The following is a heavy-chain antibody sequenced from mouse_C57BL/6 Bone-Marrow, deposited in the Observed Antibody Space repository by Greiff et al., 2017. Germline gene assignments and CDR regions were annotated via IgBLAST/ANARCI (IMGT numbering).Heavy chain of an antibody. V-gene: IGHV5-6*02. J-gene: IGHJ3*01. Sequence: EVKLQESGGDLVKPGGSLKLSCAASGFTFSSYGMSWVRQTPDKRLEWVATISSGGSYTYYPDSVKGRFTISRDNAKNTLYLQMSSLKSEDTAMYYCARRTPYDYDPFAYWGQGTLVTVSA. CDR1: GFTFSSYG. CDR2: ISSGGSYT. CDR3: ARRTPYDYDPFAY. D-gene: IGHD2-4*01.